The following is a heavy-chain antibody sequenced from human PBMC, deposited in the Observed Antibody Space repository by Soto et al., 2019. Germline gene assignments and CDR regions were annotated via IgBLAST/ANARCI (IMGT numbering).Heavy chain of an antibody. V-gene: IGHV3-30*18. CDR2: ISYDGSNK. CDR3: AKDRLLTTVPHRYGLFDY. CDR1: GFTFSSYG. D-gene: IGHD2-2*01. J-gene: IGHJ4*02. Sequence: QVQLVESGGGVVQPGRSLRLSCAASGFTFSSYGMHWVRQAPGKGLAWVAVISYDGSNKYYADSVKGRFTISRDNSKNTLYLQMNSLRAEDTAVYYCAKDRLLTTVPHRYGLFDYWGQGTLVTVSS.